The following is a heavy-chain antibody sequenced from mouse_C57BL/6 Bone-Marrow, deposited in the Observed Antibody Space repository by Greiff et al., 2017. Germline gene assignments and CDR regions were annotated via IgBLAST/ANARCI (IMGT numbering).Heavy chain of an antibody. Sequence: VQRVESGPGLVQPSQSLSITCTVSGFSLTSYGVHWVRQSPGKGLEWLGVIWSGGSTDYNAAFISRLSISKDNSKGQVFFKMNSLQADDTAIYYCARNRRILLGFDYWGQGTTLAVSS. CDR2: IWSGGST. V-gene: IGHV2-2*01. CDR3: ARNRRILLGFDY. D-gene: IGHD1-1*01. J-gene: IGHJ2*01. CDR1: GFSLTSYG.